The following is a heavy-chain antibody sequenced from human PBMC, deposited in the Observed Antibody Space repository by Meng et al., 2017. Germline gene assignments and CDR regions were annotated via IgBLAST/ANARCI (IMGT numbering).Heavy chain of an antibody. Sequence: VELGGGLVRPGGSMGLSCVASGLRFTDAWMSWVRQAPGKGLEWVGRIKRNRDGGTIDYAARVKGRFTISRDESKNTLDLQMDSLITEDTAVYFCATGAAAADHWGQGTLVTVSS. D-gene: IGHD6-13*01. CDR2: IKRNRDGGTI. CDR3: ATGAAAADH. CDR1: GLRFTDAW. V-gene: IGHV3-15*01. J-gene: IGHJ4*02.